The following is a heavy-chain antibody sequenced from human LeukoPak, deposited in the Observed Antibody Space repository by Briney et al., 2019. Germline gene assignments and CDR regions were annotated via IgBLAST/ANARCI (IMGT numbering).Heavy chain of an antibody. V-gene: IGHV1-18*01. D-gene: IGHD2-2*01. CDR1: GYTFTSYG. J-gene: IGHJ4*02. CDR3: ARDLYQLLSYPPTFGY. CDR2: ISAYNGNT. Sequence: ASVKVSCKASGYTFTSYGISWVRQAPGQGLEWMGWISAYNGNTNYAQKLQGRVTMTTDTSTSTAYMELRSLRSDDTAVYYCARDLYQLLSYPPTFGYWGQGTLVTVSS.